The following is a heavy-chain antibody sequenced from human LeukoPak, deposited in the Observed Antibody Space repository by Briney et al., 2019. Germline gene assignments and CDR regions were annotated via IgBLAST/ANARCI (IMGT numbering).Heavy chain of an antibody. V-gene: IGHV3-72*01. CDR1: GFTFSDHY. CDR2: IRNKANSYTT. Sequence: PGGSLRLSCAASGFTFSDHYMDWVRQAPGKGREWVGRIRNKANSYTTDYAASVKGRFTISRDDSKNSLYLQMNSLKTEDTAVYYCARRVFGGNCYNDYWGQGALVTVSS. J-gene: IGHJ4*02. CDR3: ARRVFGGNCYNDY. D-gene: IGHD2-15*01.